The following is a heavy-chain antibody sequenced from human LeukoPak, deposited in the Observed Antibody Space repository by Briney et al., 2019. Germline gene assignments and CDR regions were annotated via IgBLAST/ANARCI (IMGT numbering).Heavy chain of an antibody. Sequence: GGSLILSCAASGFTFSSYWMSWVRQAPGKGLEWVANIKQDGSEKYYVDSVKGRFTISRDNAKNSLYLQMNSLRAEDTAVYYCARGPGATSGYYYYMDVWGKGTTVTVSS. V-gene: IGHV3-7*01. CDR1: GFTFSSYW. D-gene: IGHD1-26*01. CDR2: IKQDGSEK. CDR3: ARGPGATSGYYYYMDV. J-gene: IGHJ6*03.